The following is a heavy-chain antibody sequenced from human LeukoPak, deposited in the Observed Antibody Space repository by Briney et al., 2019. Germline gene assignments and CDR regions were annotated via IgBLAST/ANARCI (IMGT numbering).Heavy chain of an antibody. Sequence: GRSLRLSCAASGFTFSSYGMHWVRQAPGKGLEWVSSISSSSSYIYYADSVKGRFTISRDNAKNSLYLQMNSLRAEDTAVYYCARRRDGYTGWGQGTLVTVSS. D-gene: IGHD5-24*01. CDR3: ARRRDGYTG. V-gene: IGHV3-21*01. CDR2: ISSSSSYI. CDR1: GFTFSSYG. J-gene: IGHJ4*02.